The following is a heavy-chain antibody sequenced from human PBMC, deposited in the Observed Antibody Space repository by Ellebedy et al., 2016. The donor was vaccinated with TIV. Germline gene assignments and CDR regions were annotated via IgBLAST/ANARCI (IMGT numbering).Heavy chain of an antibody. D-gene: IGHD4-17*01. CDR2: IYYSGRT. CDR1: SGSISSYY. CDR3: AREGLRHGWGMDV. V-gene: IGHV4-59*01. J-gene: IGHJ6*02. Sequence: SETLSLTCTVSSGSISSYYWSWIRQPAGKGLEWIGYIYYSGRTNYNPSLKSRVTISVDTSKNQFSLKLSPVTAADTAVYYCAREGLRHGWGMDVWGQGTTVTVSS.